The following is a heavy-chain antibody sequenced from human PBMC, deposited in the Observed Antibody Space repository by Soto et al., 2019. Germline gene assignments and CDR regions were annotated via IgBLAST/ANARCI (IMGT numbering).Heavy chain of an antibody. CDR2: IYYSGST. CDR3: ARDLYGSGSYYYYYYGMGV. CDR1: GGSISSGGYY. V-gene: IGHV4-31*03. D-gene: IGHD3-10*01. J-gene: IGHJ6*02. Sequence: SETLSLTCTVSGGSISSGGYYWSWIHQHPGKGLEWIGYIYYSGSTYYNPSLKSRVTISVDTSKNQFSLKLSSVTAADTAVYYCARDLYGSGSYYYYYYGMGVWGQGTTVTVSS.